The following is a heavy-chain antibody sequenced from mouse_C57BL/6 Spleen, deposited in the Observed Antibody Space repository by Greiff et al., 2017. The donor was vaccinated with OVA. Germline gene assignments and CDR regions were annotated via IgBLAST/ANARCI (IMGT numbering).Heavy chain of an antibody. Sequence: VQLQQSGPELVKPGASVKIPCKASGYTFTDYNMDWVKQSHGKSLEWIGDINPNNGGTIYNQKFKGKATLTVDKSSSTAYMELRSLTSEDTAVYYCARKFYYGYDWFAYWGQGTLVTVSA. D-gene: IGHD2-2*01. J-gene: IGHJ3*01. CDR1: GYTFTDYN. V-gene: IGHV1-18*01. CDR2: INPNNGGT. CDR3: ARKFYYGYDWFAY.